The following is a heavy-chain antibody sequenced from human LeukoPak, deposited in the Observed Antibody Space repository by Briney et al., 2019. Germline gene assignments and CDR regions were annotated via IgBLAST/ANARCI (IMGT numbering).Heavy chain of an antibody. Sequence: SVKVSCKASGGTFSSYAISWMRQAPGQGLEWMGGIIPIFGTANYAQKFQGRVTITTDESTSTAYMELSSLRSEDTAVYYCARVGEVSSYYFDYWGQGTLVTVSS. CDR1: GGTFSSYA. CDR2: IIPIFGTA. CDR3: ARVGEVSSYYFDY. V-gene: IGHV1-69*05. J-gene: IGHJ4*02. D-gene: IGHD3-22*01.